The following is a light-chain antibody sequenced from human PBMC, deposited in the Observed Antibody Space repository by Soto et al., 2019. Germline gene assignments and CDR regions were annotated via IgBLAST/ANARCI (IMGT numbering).Light chain of an antibody. CDR1: QSLSGGY. CDR2: STS. V-gene: IGKV3-20*01. J-gene: IGKJ5*01. CDR3: QQNSSLPIT. Sequence: EIVLTQSPGTLSLSPGERATLSCRASQSLSGGYLAWFQQKPGQTPRRLIYSTSNSATGIPDRFSGSGSGTYFTLTISTLEPEDFVVYYGQQNSSLPITFGQGTRLEIK.